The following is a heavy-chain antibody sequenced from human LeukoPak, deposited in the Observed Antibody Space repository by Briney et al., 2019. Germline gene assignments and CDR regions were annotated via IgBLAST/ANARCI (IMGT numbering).Heavy chain of an antibody. V-gene: IGHV4-39*07. CDR2: IYYSGST. D-gene: IGHD6-13*01. CDR3: ARKEGGQLVNTRRWFDP. J-gene: IGHJ5*02. CDR1: GGSISSSIYY. Sequence: SETLSLTCTVSGGSISSSIYYWGWIRQPPGKGLEWIGNIYYSGSTYYNPPLKSRVTISVDTSKNQFSLKLRSVTAADTAVYYCARKEGGQLVNTRRWFDPWGQGTLVTVSS.